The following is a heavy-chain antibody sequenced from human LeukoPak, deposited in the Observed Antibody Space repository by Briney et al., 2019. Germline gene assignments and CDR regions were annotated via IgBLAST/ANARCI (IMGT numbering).Heavy chain of an antibody. CDR3: AKSLFTSATGTGRAFHI. CDR2: ISYDGSNK. D-gene: IGHD1-1*01. V-gene: IGHV3-30*18. J-gene: IGHJ3*02. Sequence: QPGGSLRLSCAASGFTFSNFAMHWVRQAPGKGLEWVAVISYDGSNKYYGDSVKGRFTISRDNSKSTLYLQMNGLRAEDTAIFYCAKSLFTSATGTGRAFHIWGQGTRVTVSS. CDR1: GFTFSNFA.